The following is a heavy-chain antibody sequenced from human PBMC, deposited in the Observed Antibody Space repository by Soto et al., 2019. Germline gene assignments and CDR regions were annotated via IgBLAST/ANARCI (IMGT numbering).Heavy chain of an antibody. CDR1: GFTFSSYG. Sequence: GGSLRLSCAASGFTFSSYGMHWVRQAPGKGLEWVAVISYDGSNKYYADSVKGRFTISRDNSKNTLYLQMNSLRAEDTAVYYCAKNPGILVYLDTWGNETLFTLSS. J-gene: IGHJ5*01. V-gene: IGHV3-30*18. CDR2: ISYDGSNK. CDR3: AKNPGILVYLDT. D-gene: IGHD2-2*01.